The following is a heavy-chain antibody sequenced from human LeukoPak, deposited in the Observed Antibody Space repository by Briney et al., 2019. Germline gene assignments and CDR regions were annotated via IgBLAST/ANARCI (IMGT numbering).Heavy chain of an antibody. CDR3: ARLSFSGSSGYYDLGDY. CDR1: GYTFTGYY. CDR2: INPNSGGT. D-gene: IGHD3-22*01. V-gene: IGHV1-2*02. J-gene: IGHJ4*02. Sequence: ASVKVSCKASGYTFTGYYMHWVRQAPGQGLEWMGWINPNSGGTNYAQKLQGRVTMTTDTSTSTAYMELRSLRSDDTAVYYCARLSFSGSSGYYDLGDYWGQGTLVTVSS.